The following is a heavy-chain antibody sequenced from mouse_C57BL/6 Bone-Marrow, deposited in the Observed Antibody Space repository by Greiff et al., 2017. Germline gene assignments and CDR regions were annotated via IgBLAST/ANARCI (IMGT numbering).Heavy chain of an antibody. V-gene: IGHV5-9-1*02. CDR3: TKIYYTRFAY. D-gene: IGHD2-1*01. J-gene: IGHJ3*01. CDR2: ISSGGDYI. Sequence: EVKVEESGEGLVKPGGSLKLSCAASGFTFSSYAMSWVRQTPEKRLEWVAYISSGGDYIYYADTVKGRFTISRDNARNTLYLQMSSLKSEDTAMYYCTKIYYTRFAYWGQGTLVTVSA. CDR1: GFTFSSYA.